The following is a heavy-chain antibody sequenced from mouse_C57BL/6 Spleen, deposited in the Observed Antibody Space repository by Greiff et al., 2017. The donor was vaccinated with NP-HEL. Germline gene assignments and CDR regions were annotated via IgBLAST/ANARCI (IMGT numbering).Heavy chain of an antibody. V-gene: IGHV1-55*01. CDR2: IYPGSGST. J-gene: IGHJ3*01. CDR1: GYTFTSYW. CDR3: AREGSPGTWCAY. Sequence: QVQLQQPGAELVKPGASVKMSCKASGYTFTSYWITWVKQRPGQGLEWIGDIYPGSGSTNYNEKFKSKATLTVDTSSSTAYMQLSSLTSEDSAVYYCAREGSPGTWCAYWGQGTLVTVSA.